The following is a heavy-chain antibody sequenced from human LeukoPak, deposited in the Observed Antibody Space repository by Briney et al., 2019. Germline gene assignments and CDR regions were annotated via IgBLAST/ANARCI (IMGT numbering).Heavy chain of an antibody. Sequence: SGTLSLTCAVYGGSLSGYYLSWIRQPPGKGREGMGQTNHRGSTNYKPSLKSRVTISVDTSKNQFSLKLSSVTAADTAVYYCARALDEADIYFDLWGRGTLVTVSS. D-gene: IGHD3-9*01. CDR2: TNHRGST. CDR3: ARALDEADIYFDL. J-gene: IGHJ2*01. V-gene: IGHV4-34*01. CDR1: GGSLSGYY.